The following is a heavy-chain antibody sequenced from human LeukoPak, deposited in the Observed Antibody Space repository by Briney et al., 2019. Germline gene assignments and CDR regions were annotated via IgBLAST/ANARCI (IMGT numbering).Heavy chain of an antibody. D-gene: IGHD2-21*02. CDR1: GFTFNNAW. V-gene: IGHV3-15*01. CDR3: ATDILFLTAGVEGFFDL. Sequence: PGGSLRLSCSASGFSASGFTFNNAWLSWVRQAPGKGLEWVGRILSNGVGWTTDYAAPVRGRFTISRDDSGDTLFLDMNSLKTEDTAMYYCATDILFLTAGVEGFFDLWGRGTLVTV. J-gene: IGHJ2*01. CDR2: ILSNGVGWTT.